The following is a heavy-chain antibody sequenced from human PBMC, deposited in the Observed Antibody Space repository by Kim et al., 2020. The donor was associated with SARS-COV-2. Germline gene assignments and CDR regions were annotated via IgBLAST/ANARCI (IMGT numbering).Heavy chain of an antibody. J-gene: IGHJ5*02. CDR1: GFTFSSYA. CDR2: ISGSGGST. D-gene: IGHD6-19*01. V-gene: IGHV3-23*01. Sequence: GGSLRLSCAASGFTFSSYAMSWVRQAPGKGLEWVSAISGSGGSTYYADSVKGRFTISRDNSKNTLYLQMNSLRAEDTAVYYCAKDQAIAVAGKAPPPSWGQGTLVTVSS. CDR3: AKDQAIAVAGKAPPPS.